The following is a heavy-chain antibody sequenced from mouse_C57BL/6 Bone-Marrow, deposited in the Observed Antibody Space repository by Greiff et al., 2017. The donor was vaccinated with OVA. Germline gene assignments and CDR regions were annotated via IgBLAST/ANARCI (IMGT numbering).Heavy chain of an antibody. J-gene: IGHJ3*01. D-gene: IGHD2-4*01. Sequence: VQLQQSGAELVKPGDSVKMSCKASGYTFTTYPIEWMKQNHGKSLEWIGNFHPYNDDTKYNEKFKGKATLTVDKSSSTVYLELSRLTSDDSAVYYCARPGDYDGDWFAYWGQGTLVTVSA. V-gene: IGHV1-47*01. CDR1: GYTFTTYP. CDR2: FHPYNDDT. CDR3: ARPGDYDGDWFAY.